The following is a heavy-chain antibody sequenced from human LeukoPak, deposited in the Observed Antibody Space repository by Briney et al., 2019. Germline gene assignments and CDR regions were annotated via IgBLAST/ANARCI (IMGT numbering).Heavy chain of an antibody. D-gene: IGHD3-22*01. V-gene: IGHV3-48*03. CDR2: ISSSGSTI. J-gene: IGHJ4*02. CDR1: GFTFSSYE. Sequence: TGGSLRLSCAASGFTFSSYEMNWVRQAPGKGLEWVSYISSSGSTIYYADPVKGRFTISRDNAKNSLYLQMNSLRAEDTAVYYCAGDPYYSGYYYFDYWGQGTLVTVSS. CDR3: AGDPYYSGYYYFDY.